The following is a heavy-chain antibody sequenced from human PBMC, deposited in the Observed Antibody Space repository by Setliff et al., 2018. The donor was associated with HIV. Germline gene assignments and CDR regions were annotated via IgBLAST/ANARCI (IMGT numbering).Heavy chain of an antibody. CDR1: GYSISSGYY. Sequence: PSETLSLTCAVSGYSISSGYYWGRIRQPPGKGLEWIGTIYHSGSTYYNPSLKSRLTISVDTSKNQFSLKLNSVTAADTAVYYCARVRGSSGWYVFDYWGQGTLVTVSS. J-gene: IGHJ4*02. D-gene: IGHD6-19*01. CDR2: IYHSGST. V-gene: IGHV4-38-2*01. CDR3: ARVRGSSGWYVFDY.